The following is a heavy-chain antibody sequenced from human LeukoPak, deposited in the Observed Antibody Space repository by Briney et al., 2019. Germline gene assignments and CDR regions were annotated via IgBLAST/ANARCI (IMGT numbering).Heavy chain of an antibody. J-gene: IGHJ6*03. V-gene: IGHV3-23*01. Sequence: PGGSLRLSCAASGFTFSSYAMSWVRXAPGXXXXXXSAISGSGGSTYYADSVKGRFTISRDNSKNTLYLQMNSLRAEDTAVYYCAKSRASYYYYMDVWGKGTTVTVSS. CDR3: AKSRASYYYYMDV. CDR2: ISGSGGST. CDR1: GFTFSSYA.